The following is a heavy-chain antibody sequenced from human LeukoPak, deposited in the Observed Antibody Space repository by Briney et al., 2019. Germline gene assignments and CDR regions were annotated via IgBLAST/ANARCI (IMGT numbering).Heavy chain of an antibody. Sequence: PSETLSLTCTVSVGSISSSTYYWGWIRQPPEKGLEWIGSIYYSGSTYYNPSRKSRVPISLDTSKNQFSLKLSSVTAADTAVYYCARLRGETARGYSGYDMNYYYYYYMDVWGKGTTVTVSS. V-gene: IGHV4-39*01. D-gene: IGHD5-12*01. J-gene: IGHJ6*03. CDR2: IYYSGST. CDR1: VGSISSSTYY. CDR3: ARLRGETARGYSGYDMNYYYYYYMDV.